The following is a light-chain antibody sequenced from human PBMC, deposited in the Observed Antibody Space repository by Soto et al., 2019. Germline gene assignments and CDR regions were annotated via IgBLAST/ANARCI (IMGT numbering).Light chain of an antibody. V-gene: IGKV1-5*01. Sequence: GDRVTITCRASQSITTWLAWYQQKPGKAPKVLIYDASTLENGVPSRFSGSGSGTEFTLTISSLQPDDFANYYCQQYDSYWAFGQGTKVEIK. J-gene: IGKJ1*01. CDR1: QSITTW. CDR3: QQYDSYWA. CDR2: DAS.